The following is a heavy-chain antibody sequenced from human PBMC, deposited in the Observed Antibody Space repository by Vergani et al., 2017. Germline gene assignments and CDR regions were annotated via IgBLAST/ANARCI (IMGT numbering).Heavy chain of an antibody. D-gene: IGHD2-15*01. CDR2: IPYDGSNK. V-gene: IGHV3-30*18. Sequence: QVQLVESGGGVVQPGRSLRLSCAASGFTFSSYGMHWVRQAPGKGLEWVAVIPYDGSNKYYADSVKGRFTISRDKSKNTLYLQMNSLRAGDTAVYYCAKDPLDCSGGSCYSGHFDYWGQGTLVTVSS. CDR1: GFTFSSYG. CDR3: AKDPLDCSGGSCYSGHFDY. J-gene: IGHJ4*02.